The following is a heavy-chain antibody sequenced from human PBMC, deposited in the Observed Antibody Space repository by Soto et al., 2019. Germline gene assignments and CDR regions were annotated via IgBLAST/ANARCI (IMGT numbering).Heavy chain of an antibody. V-gene: IGHV3-23*01. D-gene: IGHD3-22*01. CDR3: AKVGSGYYPDFDY. J-gene: IGHJ4*02. CDR2: ISGSGGST. Sequence: PGGSLRLSCAASGCTFSRYARSWVRQTPGKGLEWVSAISGSGGSTYYADSVKGRFTISRDNSKNTLYLQMNSLRAEDTAVYYCAKVGSGYYPDFDYWRQGTLVTVSS. CDR1: GCTFSRYA.